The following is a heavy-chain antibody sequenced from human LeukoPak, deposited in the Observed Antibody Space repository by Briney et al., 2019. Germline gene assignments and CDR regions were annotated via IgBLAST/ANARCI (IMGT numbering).Heavy chain of an antibody. D-gene: IGHD1-1*01. CDR2: IRIKANSYAT. CDR1: GVTFSVSA. CDR3: TPQLMETDFDY. J-gene: IGHJ4*02. Sequence: GGSLRLSCAASGVTFSVSAMHWVRHASGKRLEWVGRIRIKANSYATAYAASVKGRFTISRNDSMNTAYLQMNSLKTEDTAVYYCTPQLMETDFDYWGQGTLVTVSS. V-gene: IGHV3-73*01.